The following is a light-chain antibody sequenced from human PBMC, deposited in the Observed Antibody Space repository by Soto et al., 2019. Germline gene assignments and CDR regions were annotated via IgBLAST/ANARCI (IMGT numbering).Light chain of an antibody. J-gene: IGKJ1*01. CDR1: LSVSRN. Sequence: EIGMKQSPATPSVSPGERATHSCRASLSVSRNLAWYQQKPGQAPRLLIFDASTRATGIPARFSGSGSGTEFTLTITSLQSEDFAVYYCQQYNAWPRTFGQGTKVDIK. CDR3: QQYNAWPRT. V-gene: IGKV3-15*01. CDR2: DAS.